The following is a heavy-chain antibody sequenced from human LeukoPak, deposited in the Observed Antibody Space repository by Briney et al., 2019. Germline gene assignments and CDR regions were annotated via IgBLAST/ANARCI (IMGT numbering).Heavy chain of an antibody. V-gene: IGHV3-21*01. Sequence: GGSLRLSCAASGFTLSSYTMNWVRQAPGKGLEWVSSISSSSSYIYYADSVKGRFTISGDNAKNSLFLQMHSLRAEDTAVYYCARAGSGYSSPSDYWGQGTLVTVSS. CDR2: ISSSSSYI. D-gene: IGHD6-13*01. J-gene: IGHJ4*02. CDR1: GFTLSSYT. CDR3: ARAGSGYSSPSDY.